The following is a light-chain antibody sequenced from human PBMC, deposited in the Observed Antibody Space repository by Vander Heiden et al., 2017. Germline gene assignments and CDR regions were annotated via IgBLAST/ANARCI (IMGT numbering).Light chain of an antibody. CDR3: QQYYSFPKT. CDR1: QGISSY. V-gene: IGKV1D-8*01. CDR2: AAS. J-gene: IGKJ1*01. Sequence: VIWMSQSPSLLPASTGDRVTISCRMRQGISSYLAWYQQKPGKAPELLIYAASTLQSGVPSRFSGSGSETDFSLTISCLQSEDFATFYCQQYYSFPKTFGQGTKVEIK.